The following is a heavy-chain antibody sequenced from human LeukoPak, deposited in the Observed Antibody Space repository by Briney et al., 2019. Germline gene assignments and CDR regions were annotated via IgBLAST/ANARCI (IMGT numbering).Heavy chain of an antibody. CDR2: IIPMLNID. V-gene: IGHV1-69*02. J-gene: IGHJ4*02. CDR3: TKRVASTI. Sequence: SVKDSCKASGGTFGSFTVQWVRQAPGQGLEWMGRIIPMLNIDNYAQKFQDRIIITADKSANIVYLELSSLRSQDTAIYYCTKRVASTIWGQGILLAVSS. D-gene: IGHD1-26*01. CDR1: GGTFGSFT.